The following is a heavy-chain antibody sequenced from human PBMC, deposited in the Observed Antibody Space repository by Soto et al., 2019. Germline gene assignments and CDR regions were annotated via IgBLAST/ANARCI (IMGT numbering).Heavy chain of an antibody. D-gene: IGHD2-2*01. Sequence: QVQLVQSGAEEKKPGASVKASCKASGYTFTSYAMHWVRQAPGQRLEWMGWINAGNGNTKYSQKFQGRVTITRDTSARTAYMELSSLRSEDTAVYYCASSYCISTSCPPYYCMDFWGQGTTVTVSS. V-gene: IGHV1-3*05. CDR1: GYTFTSYA. J-gene: IGHJ6*02. CDR3: ASSYCISTSCPPYYCMDF. CDR2: INAGNGNT.